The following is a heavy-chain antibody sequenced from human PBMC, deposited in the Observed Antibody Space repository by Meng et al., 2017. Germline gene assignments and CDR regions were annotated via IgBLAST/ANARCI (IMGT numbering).Heavy chain of an antibody. D-gene: IGHD6-13*01. CDR2: ISSSSSYI. V-gene: IGHV3-21*01. CDR1: GFTFSSYS. CDR3: ARVGRSSSWYSDY. Sequence: GSLKISCAASGFTFSSYSMNWVRQAPGKGLEWVSSISSSSSYIYYADSVKGRFTISRDNAKNSLYLQMNSLRAEDTAVYYCARVGRSSSWYSDYWGQGTLVTVSS. J-gene: IGHJ4*02.